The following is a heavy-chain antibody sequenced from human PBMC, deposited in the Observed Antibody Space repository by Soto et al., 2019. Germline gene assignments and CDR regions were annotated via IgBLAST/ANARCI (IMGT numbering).Heavy chain of an antibody. D-gene: IGHD6-19*01. CDR3: ARAGSSGWELGRFRFDP. CDR1: GFTFSSYA. Sequence: QVQLVESGGGVVQPGRSLRLSCAASGFTFSSYAMHWVRQAPGKGLEWVAVISYDGSNKYYADSVKGRFTISRDNSKNTLYLQMNSLGAEDTAVDYCARAGSSGWELGRFRFDPWGQGTLVTVST. V-gene: IGHV3-30-3*01. CDR2: ISYDGSNK. J-gene: IGHJ5*02.